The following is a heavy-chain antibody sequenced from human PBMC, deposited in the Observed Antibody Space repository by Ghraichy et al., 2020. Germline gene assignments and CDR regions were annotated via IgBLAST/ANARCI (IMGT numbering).Heavy chain of an antibody. D-gene: IGHD4-17*01. CDR2: IYYSGST. CDR3: ARISDYGGYYFDY. CDR1: GGSISSTYY. Sequence: SETLSLTCTVSGGSISSTYYWGWIRQPPGKALEWIGLIYYSGSTYYNPSLQSRVTISLDTSKNQFSLKLSSVTAADTALYYCARISDYGGYYFDYWGQGTLVTVSS. J-gene: IGHJ4*02. V-gene: IGHV4-39*01.